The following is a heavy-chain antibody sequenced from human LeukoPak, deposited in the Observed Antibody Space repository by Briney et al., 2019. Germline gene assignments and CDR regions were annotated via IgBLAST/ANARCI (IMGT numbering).Heavy chain of an antibody. CDR3: ARDGEYSGGYLDY. V-gene: IGHV1-46*03. J-gene: IGHJ4*02. Sequence: GASVKVSCKASGYTFTGYYMHWVRQAPGQGLEWMGIINPTVGSTTYAQKFQGRVTMTRDTSTSTVFMELSSLRSEDTAVYYCARDGEYSGGYLDYWGQGTLVTVSS. D-gene: IGHD1-26*01. CDR1: GYTFTGYY. CDR2: INPTVGST.